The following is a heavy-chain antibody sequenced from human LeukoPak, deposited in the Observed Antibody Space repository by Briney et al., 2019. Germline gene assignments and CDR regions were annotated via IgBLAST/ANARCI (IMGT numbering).Heavy chain of an antibody. CDR3: AKDRGGSGSYEVDY. Sequence: PGRSLRLSCAASGFTFSSYGLHWVRQAPGKGLEWVAVIRYDGSNKYYADSVKGRFTISRDNSKNTLYLQMNSLRAEDTAVYYCAKDRGGSGSYEVDYWGQGTLVTVSS. CDR1: GFTFSSYG. V-gene: IGHV3-30*02. D-gene: IGHD1-26*01. CDR2: IRYDGSNK. J-gene: IGHJ4*02.